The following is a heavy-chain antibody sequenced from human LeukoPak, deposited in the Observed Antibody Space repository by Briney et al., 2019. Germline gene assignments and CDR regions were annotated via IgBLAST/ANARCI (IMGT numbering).Heavy chain of an antibody. CDR3: AKIVAAAGFDY. Sequence: PGGSLRLSCAASGFTFSSYGMHWVRQAPGKGLEWVAVISYDGSNKYYADSVKGRFTISRDNSKNTLYLQMNSLRAEDTAVYYCAKIVAAAGFDYWGQGTLVTVPS. CDR1: GFTFSSYG. V-gene: IGHV3-30*18. CDR2: ISYDGSNK. D-gene: IGHD6-13*01. J-gene: IGHJ4*02.